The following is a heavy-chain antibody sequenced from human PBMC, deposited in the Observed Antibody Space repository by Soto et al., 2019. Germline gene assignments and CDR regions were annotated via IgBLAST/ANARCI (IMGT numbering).Heavy chain of an antibody. Sequence: GGSLRLSCAASGFTFSSCSMSWVRQAPGKGLEWVSAISSSGGSTYYADSVKGRFTISRDNSKNTLYLQMNSLRAEDTAVYYCAITPPRWGQGTLVTVSS. CDR3: AITPPR. CDR1: GFTFSSCS. CDR2: ISSSGGST. V-gene: IGHV3-23*01. J-gene: IGHJ4*02.